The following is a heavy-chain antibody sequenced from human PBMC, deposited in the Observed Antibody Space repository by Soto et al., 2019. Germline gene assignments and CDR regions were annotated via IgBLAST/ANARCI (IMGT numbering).Heavy chain of an antibody. J-gene: IGHJ3*02. CDR1: GYSFSSCW. Sequence: GVSLTISRKVSGYSFSSCWMGWVRQMPGKGLEWMGIIYPGDSDTRYSPSFQGQVTISADKSISTAYLQWSSLKASDTAMYYCARRPMIVVGDAFDIWGQGTMVTVSS. V-gene: IGHV5-51*01. CDR3: ARRPMIVVGDAFDI. D-gene: IGHD3-22*01. CDR2: IYPGDSDT.